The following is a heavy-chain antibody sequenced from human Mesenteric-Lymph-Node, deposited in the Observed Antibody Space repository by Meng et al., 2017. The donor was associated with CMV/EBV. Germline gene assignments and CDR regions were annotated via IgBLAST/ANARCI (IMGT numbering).Heavy chain of an antibody. J-gene: IGHJ4*02. CDR1: GGSISSSYW. V-gene: IGHV4-4*02. CDR2: IYHSGST. D-gene: IGHD3-10*01. Sequence: VSGGSISSSYWCTWVRQSPGKGLEWIGEIYHSGSTNYTPSLKSRVTISVDKSKNHFSLNLSSVTAADTAVYYCASRNYYASGSPDYWGQGTLVTVSS. CDR3: ASRNYYASGSPDY.